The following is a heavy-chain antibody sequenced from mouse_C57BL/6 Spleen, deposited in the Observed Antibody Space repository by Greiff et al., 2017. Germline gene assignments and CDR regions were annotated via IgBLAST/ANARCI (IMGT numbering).Heavy chain of an antibody. Sequence: QVQLQQSGAELVRPGASVTLSCKASGYTFTDYEMHWVKQTPVHGLEWIGAIDPETGGTAYNQKFKGKAILTADKSSSTAYMELRSLTSEDSAVYYCTRGPYYYGSSYGYYFDYWGQGTTLTVSS. CDR1: GYTFTDYE. J-gene: IGHJ2*01. D-gene: IGHD1-1*01. CDR2: IDPETGGT. CDR3: TRGPYYYGSSYGYYFDY. V-gene: IGHV1-15*01.